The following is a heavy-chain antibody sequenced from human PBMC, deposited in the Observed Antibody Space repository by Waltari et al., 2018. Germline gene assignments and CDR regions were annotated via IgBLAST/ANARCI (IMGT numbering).Heavy chain of an antibody. D-gene: IGHD2-2*01. CDR3: AADPSRLYDWYFDL. Sequence: QAQLQESGPGLVKPSQTLSLPCPVPGGSIRSGRYYWSWIRQPAGKGLEWIGRIYTSGSTNYNPSLKSRVTISVDTSKNQFSLKLSSVTAADTAVYYCAADPSRLYDWYFDLWGRGTLVTVSS. CDR1: GGSIRSGRYY. J-gene: IGHJ2*01. CDR2: IYTSGST. V-gene: IGHV4-61*02.